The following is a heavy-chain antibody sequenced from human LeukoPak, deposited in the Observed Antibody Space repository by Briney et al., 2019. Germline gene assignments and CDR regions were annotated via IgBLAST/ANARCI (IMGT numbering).Heavy chain of an antibody. D-gene: IGHD4-23*01. Sequence: SETLSLTCTVPGGSISSSSYYWGWIRQPPGKGLEWIGYIYYSGRTYYNPSLKSRVTISLDRSKNQFSLKVSSVTAADTAVYFCARGYGDNSGAFDIWGQGTLVTVSS. CDR2: IYYSGRT. CDR3: ARGYGDNSGAFDI. V-gene: IGHV4-30-2*01. J-gene: IGHJ3*02. CDR1: GGSISSSSYY.